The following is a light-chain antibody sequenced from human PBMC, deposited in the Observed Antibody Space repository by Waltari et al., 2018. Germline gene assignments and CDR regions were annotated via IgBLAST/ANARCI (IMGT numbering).Light chain of an antibody. CDR3: LLSFYDIRA. V-gene: IGLV7-46*01. CDR1: TGAVTSTHH. J-gene: IGLJ3*02. Sequence: QAEVTQEPSLTVSPGGTVTLTCGSSTGAVTSTHHPYWFLQKPGQVPRTLIYDTDHKHSWAPARFSGSLLGGKAALTLSGAQPEDEAVYYCLLSFYDIRAFGGGTKLTVL. CDR2: DTD.